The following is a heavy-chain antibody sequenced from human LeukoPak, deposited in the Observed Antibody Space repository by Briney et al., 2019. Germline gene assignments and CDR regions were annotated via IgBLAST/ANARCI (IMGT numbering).Heavy chain of an antibody. V-gene: IGHV3-30*04. CDR2: ISYDGSNK. Sequence: GRSLRLSCAASGFTFSSYAMHWVRQAPGKELEWVAVISYDGSNKYYADSVKGRFTISRDNSKNTLYLQMNSLRAEDTAVYYCARDPNVNYYDSSGYYPFFDYWGQGTLVTVSS. D-gene: IGHD3-22*01. CDR3: ARDPNVNYYDSSGYYPFFDY. CDR1: GFTFSSYA. J-gene: IGHJ4*02.